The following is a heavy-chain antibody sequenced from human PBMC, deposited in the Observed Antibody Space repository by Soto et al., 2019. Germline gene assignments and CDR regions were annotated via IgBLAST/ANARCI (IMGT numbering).Heavy chain of an antibody. CDR1: GYTFTSYG. CDR2: ISAYNGNT. J-gene: IGHJ5*02. CDR3: ARWALEYEDGSWFDP. V-gene: IGHV1-18*01. Sequence: ASVKVSCKASGYTFTSYGISWVRQAPGQGLEWMGWISAYNGNTNYAQKLQGRVTMTTDTSTSTAYMELRSLRSDDTAVYYCARWALEYEDGSWFDPWGQGTLVPVSS. D-gene: IGHD6-6*01.